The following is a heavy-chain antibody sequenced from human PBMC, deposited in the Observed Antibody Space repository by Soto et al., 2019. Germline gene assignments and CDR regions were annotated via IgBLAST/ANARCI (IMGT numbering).Heavy chain of an antibody. CDR3: AKGRPGVAAAPDS. CDR1: GFTFSDYA. D-gene: IGHD2-21*01. J-gene: IGHJ4*02. CDR2: ASGSGSGT. V-gene: IGHV3-23*01. Sequence: HPGGSLRLSCAASGFTFSDYAMAWVRQAPGKGLEWVSSASGSGSGTYYADSVKGRFTISRDNSKNTLFLHMTNLRAGDTALYFCAKGRPGVAAAPDSRGQGTLVTVSS.